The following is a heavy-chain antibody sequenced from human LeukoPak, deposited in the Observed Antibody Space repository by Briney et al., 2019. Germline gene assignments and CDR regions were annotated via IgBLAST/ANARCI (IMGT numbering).Heavy chain of an antibody. CDR2: INHSGST. CDR1: GGSISSGGYY. D-gene: IGHD6-13*01. CDR3: ARGPIAAAPFDY. J-gene: IGHJ4*02. V-gene: IGHV4-39*07. Sequence: SETLSLTCTVSGGSISSGGYYWSWIRQPPGKGLEWIGEINHSGSTNYNPSLKSRVTISVDTSKNQFSLKLSSVTAADTAVYYCARGPIAAAPFDYWGQGTLVTVSS.